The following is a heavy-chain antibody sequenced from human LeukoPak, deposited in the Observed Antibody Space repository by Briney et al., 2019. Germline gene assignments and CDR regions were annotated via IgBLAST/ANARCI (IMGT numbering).Heavy chain of an antibody. Sequence: GGSLRLSCAASGFTFSSYSMNWVRQAPGKGLEWVSSISSSSSYIYYADSVKGRFTISRDNAKNSLYLQMISLRAEDTAVYYCARGDSSGWYSGASDIWGQGTMVTVSS. D-gene: IGHD6-19*01. CDR1: GFTFSSYS. J-gene: IGHJ3*02. V-gene: IGHV3-21*01. CDR2: ISSSSSYI. CDR3: ARGDSSGWYSGASDI.